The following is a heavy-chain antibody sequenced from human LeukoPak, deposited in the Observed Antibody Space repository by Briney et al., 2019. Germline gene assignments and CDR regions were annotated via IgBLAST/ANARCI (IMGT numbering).Heavy chain of an antibody. V-gene: IGHV4-4*07. D-gene: IGHD1-1*01. J-gene: IGHJ6*02. CDR3: ARDKRTTGTSPSFYGMDV. CDR2: IYTSGST. CDR1: GGSISSDY. Sequence: SETLSLTCIVSGGSISSDYWSWIRQPAGKGLEWIGRIYTSGSTNYNPSLKSRVTMSVDTSKNQFSLKLSSVTAADTAVYYCARDKRTTGTSPSFYGMDVWGQGTTVTVSS.